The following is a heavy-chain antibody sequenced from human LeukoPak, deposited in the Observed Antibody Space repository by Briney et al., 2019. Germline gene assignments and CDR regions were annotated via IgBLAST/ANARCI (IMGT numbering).Heavy chain of an antibody. CDR2: INWNGGST. D-gene: IGHD6-13*01. Sequence: GGSLRLSCAASGFTFDDYGMSWVRQAPGKGLEWVSGINWNGGSTGYADSVKGRFTISRDNAKNSLYLQMNSLRAEDTALYYCAKAVAGYYYYYGMDVWGQGTTVTVSS. V-gene: IGHV3-20*04. J-gene: IGHJ6*02. CDR3: AKAVAGYYYYYGMDV. CDR1: GFTFDDYG.